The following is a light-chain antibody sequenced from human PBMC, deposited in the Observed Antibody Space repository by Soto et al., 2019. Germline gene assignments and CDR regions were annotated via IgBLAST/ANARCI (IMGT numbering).Light chain of an antibody. CDR2: EVS. V-gene: IGLV2-14*01. J-gene: IGLJ2*01. CDR1: GSDVGGYNY. Sequence: QSVLTQPASVSGSPGQSITISCTGTGSDVGGYNYVSWYQQHPGKVPKVMIFEVSNRPSGISHRFSGSKAGNTASLTISGLQAEDEADYYCSSYTTSGTLLFGGGTKLTVL. CDR3: SSYTTSGTLL.